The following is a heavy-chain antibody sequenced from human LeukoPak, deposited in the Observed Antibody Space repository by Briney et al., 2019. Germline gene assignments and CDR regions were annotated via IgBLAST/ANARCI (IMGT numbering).Heavy chain of an antibody. CDR2: ISSSGGST. V-gene: IGHV3-64*01. D-gene: IGHD3-10*02. J-gene: IGHJ6*04. CDR3: AELGITMIGGV. Sequence: PGGSLRLSCAASGFTFSSYAMHWVRQAPGKGLEYVSAISSSGGSTYYANSVKGRFTISRDNAKNSLYLQMNSLRAEDTAVYYCAELGITMIGGVWGKGTTVTISS. CDR1: GFTFSSYA.